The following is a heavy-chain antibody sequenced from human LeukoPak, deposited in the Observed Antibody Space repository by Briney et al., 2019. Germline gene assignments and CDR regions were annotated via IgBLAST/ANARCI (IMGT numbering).Heavy chain of an antibody. CDR2: IKSKTDGGTT. J-gene: IGHJ4*02. V-gene: IGHV3-15*01. CDR1: GFIFTNAW. CDR3: TTDPDYLKANYDILTGYCD. Sequence: GGSLRLSCAASGFIFTNAWMSWVRQAPGKGLEWVGRIKSKTDGGTTDYAAPVKGRFTISRDDSKNTLYLQMNSLKTEDTAVYYCTTDPDYLKANYDILTGYCDWGQGTLVTVSS. D-gene: IGHD3-9*01.